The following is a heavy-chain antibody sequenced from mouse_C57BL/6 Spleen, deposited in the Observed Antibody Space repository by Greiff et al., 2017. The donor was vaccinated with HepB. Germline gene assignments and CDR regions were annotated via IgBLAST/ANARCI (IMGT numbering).Heavy chain of an antibody. J-gene: IGHJ2*01. D-gene: IGHD2-3*01. CDR2: IWRGGST. CDR3: ARIYDGYHYFDY. Sequence: QVQLQQPGPGLVQPSQSLSITCTVSGFSLTSYGVHWVRQSPGKGLEWLGVIWRGGSTDYNAAFISRLSISKDNSKSQVFFKMNSLQADDTAIYYCARIYDGYHYFDYWGQGTTLTVSS. V-gene: IGHV2-2*01. CDR1: GFSLTSYG.